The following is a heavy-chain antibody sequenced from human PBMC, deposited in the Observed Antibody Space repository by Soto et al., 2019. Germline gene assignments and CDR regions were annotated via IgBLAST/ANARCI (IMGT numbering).Heavy chain of an antibody. CDR3: AHGRLFQYYFDY. CDR2: IYWNDDK. J-gene: IGHJ4*02. CDR1: GFSLSTSGVG. V-gene: IGHV2-5*01. D-gene: IGHD1-26*01. Sequence: SGPTLVNPTQTLTLTCTFSGFSLSTSGVGVGWIRQPPGKALEWLGLIYWNDDKRYSPSLKSRLTITKDTSKNQVVLTMTNMDPVDTATYYCAHGRLFQYYFDYWGQGTLVTVSS.